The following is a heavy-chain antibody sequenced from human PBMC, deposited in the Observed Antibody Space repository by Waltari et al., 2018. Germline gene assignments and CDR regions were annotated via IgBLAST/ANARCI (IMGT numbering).Heavy chain of an antibody. V-gene: IGHV2-5*01. J-gene: IGHJ5*02. CDR2: LYWNVDK. CDR1: GFSLSTSGVG. CDR3: AHSYCSSTSCYEVNWFDP. D-gene: IGHD2-2*01. Sequence: QITLKESGPTLVKPTQTLTLTCTFSGFSLSTSGVGVGWIRQPPGKALEWLALLYWNVDKRYSPSLKSRLTITKDTSKNQVVLTMTNMDPVDTATYYCAHSYCSSTSCYEVNWFDPWGQGTLVTVSS.